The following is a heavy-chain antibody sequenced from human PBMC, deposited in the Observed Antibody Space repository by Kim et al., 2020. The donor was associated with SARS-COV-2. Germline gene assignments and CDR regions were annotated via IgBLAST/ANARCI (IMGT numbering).Heavy chain of an antibody. CDR2: IYYSGST. CDR3: ARDGLSMLELRSEVH. V-gene: IGHV4-39*07. CDR1: GGSISSSSYY. D-gene: IGHD1-7*01. J-gene: IGHJ1*01. Sequence: SETLSLTCTVSGGSISSSSYYWGWIRQPPGKGLEWIGSIYYSGSTYYNPSLKSRVTISVDTSKNQFSLKLSSVTAADTAVYYCARDGLSMLELRSEVHW.